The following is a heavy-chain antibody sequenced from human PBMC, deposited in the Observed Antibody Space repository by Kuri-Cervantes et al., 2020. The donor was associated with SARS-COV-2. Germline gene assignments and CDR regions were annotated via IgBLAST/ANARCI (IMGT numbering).Heavy chain of an antibody. CDR3: ARDTAARYFDY. D-gene: IGHD6-6*01. Sequence: GESLKISCAASGFTFSSYAMHWVRQAPGKGLEWVAAISGSGGSTYYADSVKGRFTISRDNSKNTLYLQMNSLRAEDTAVYYCARDTAARYFDYWGQGTLVTVSS. V-gene: IGHV3-23*01. CDR1: GFTFSSYA. CDR2: ISGSGGST. J-gene: IGHJ4*02.